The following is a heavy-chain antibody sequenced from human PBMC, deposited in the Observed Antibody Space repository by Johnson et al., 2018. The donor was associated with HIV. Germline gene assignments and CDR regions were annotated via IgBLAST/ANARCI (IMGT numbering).Heavy chain of an antibody. J-gene: IGHJ3*02. CDR2: ISSSGSTI. V-gene: IGHV3-11*04. D-gene: IGHD1-26*01. Sequence: VQLVESGGGLVQPGGSLRLSCAASGFTFSDYYMSWIRQAPGKGLEWVSYISSSGSTIYYADSVKGRFTISRDNAKNSLYLQVNSLRAEDTAVYYCARSYSRWDDVFDIWGQGTIVTVSS. CDR1: GFTFSDYY. CDR3: ARSYSRWDDVFDI.